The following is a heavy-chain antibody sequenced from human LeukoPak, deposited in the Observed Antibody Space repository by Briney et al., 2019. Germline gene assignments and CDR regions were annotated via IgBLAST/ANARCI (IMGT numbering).Heavy chain of an antibody. CDR1: GFTVSYNY. CDR3: ARVLVVTTSWHAFDL. CDR2: FYTGGTR. J-gene: IGHJ3*01. Sequence: PGGSLRLSCAASGFTVSYNYMSWVRQAPGKGLEWVAVFYTGGTRQYADSVKGRFTISRDNSKNTLYLQMDNPRADDTAVYYCARVLVVTTSWHAFDLWGQGTMVTVSS. V-gene: IGHV3-53*01. D-gene: IGHD2-21*02.